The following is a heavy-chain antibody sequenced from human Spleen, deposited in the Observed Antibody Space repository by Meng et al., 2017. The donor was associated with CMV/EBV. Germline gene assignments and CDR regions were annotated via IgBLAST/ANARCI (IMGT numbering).Heavy chain of an antibody. J-gene: IGHJ4*02. D-gene: IGHD3-3*01. CDR1: GFTFSDYA. Sequence: GESLKISCAVSGFTFSDYAMHWVRQAPGKGLEWVAVMSHDGSEKYSADSVKGRFTISRDNSNNRLYLKMNSLRAEDTAVYYCARGRGDDVWRGFYTEGNYFDSWGQGTLVTVSS. CDR3: ARGRGDDVWRGFYTEGNYFDS. CDR2: MSHDGSEK. V-gene: IGHV3-30*04.